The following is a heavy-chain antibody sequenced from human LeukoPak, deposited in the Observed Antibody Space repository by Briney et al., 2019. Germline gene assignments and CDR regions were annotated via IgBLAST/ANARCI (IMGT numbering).Heavy chain of an antibody. CDR3: ARETYCSGGNCYKGNAFDI. J-gene: IGHJ3*02. CDR1: GFTFRNNW. Sequence: GGSLRLSCAASGFTFRNNWMSWVRQAPGKGLEWVANIKQDGSDKNYVDSVKGRFTISRDNAKNSLYLQMNSLRADDTAVYYCARETYCSGGNCYKGNAFDIWGQGTMVTVSS. V-gene: IGHV3-7*01. D-gene: IGHD2-15*01. CDR2: IKQDGSDK.